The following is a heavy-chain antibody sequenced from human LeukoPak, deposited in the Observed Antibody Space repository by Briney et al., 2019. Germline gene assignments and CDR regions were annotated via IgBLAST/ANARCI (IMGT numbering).Heavy chain of an antibody. CDR3: ARNINGPDY. V-gene: IGHV3-23*01. Sequence: ETLSLTCTVSGGSISSYYWSWIRQPPGKGLEWVSSLSDSGGGTYYADSVKGRFTISRDNSKNTLYLQMNTLRAEDTAVYYCARNINGPDYWGQGTLVTVSS. CDR2: LSDSGGGT. D-gene: IGHD2/OR15-2a*01. CDR1: GGSISSYY. J-gene: IGHJ4*02.